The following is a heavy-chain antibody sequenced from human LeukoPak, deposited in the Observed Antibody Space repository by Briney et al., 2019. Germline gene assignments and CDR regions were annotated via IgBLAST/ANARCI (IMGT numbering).Heavy chain of an antibody. Sequence: GGSLRLSCAASGFTFSIYAMNWVRQAPGKGLEWVSGISDSGGSTYYADAVKGRFTISRDNSKNTLYLHMNNLRDDDTAVYYCAKDIWGGTAMVFDYWGQGTLVTVSS. CDR1: GFTFSIYA. J-gene: IGHJ4*02. V-gene: IGHV3-23*01. CDR2: ISDSGGST. D-gene: IGHD5-18*01. CDR3: AKDIWGGTAMVFDY.